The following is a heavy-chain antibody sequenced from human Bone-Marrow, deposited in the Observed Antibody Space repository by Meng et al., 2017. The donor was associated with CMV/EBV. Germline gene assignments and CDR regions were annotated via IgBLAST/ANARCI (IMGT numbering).Heavy chain of an antibody. CDR1: GYTFTSYG. CDR3: ARVGDYYDSSGYWD. CDR2: ISAYNGNT. J-gene: IGHJ4*01. Sequence: ASVKVSCKASGYTFTSYGISWVRQAPGQGLEWMGWISAYNGNTNYAQKLQGRVTMTTDTSTSTAYMELRSLRSDDTAVYYCARVGDYYDSSGYWDWGPGTLVTVSS. D-gene: IGHD3-22*01. V-gene: IGHV1-18*01.